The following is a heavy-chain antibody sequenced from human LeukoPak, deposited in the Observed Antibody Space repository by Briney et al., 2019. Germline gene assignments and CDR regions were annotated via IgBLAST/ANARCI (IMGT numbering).Heavy chain of an antibody. J-gene: IGHJ5*02. V-gene: IGHV4-34*01. D-gene: IGHD6-13*01. CDR3: ARGRGIAAAGKNWFDP. Sequence: SETLSLTCTVSGGSISGYYWSWIRQPPGKGLEWIGEINHSGSTNYNPSLKSRVTISVDTSKNQFSLKLSSVTAADMAVYYCARGRGIAAAGKNWFDPWGQGTLVTVSS. CDR1: GGSISGYY. CDR2: INHSGST.